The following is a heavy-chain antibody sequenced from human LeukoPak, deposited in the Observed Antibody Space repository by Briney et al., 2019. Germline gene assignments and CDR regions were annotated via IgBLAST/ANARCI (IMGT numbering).Heavy chain of an antibody. CDR1: GDSVSTNSAA. J-gene: IGHJ4*02. CDR3: AREKSSTFDY. CDR2: TYYRSKWYN. V-gene: IGHV6-1*01. Sequence: SQTLSLTCALSGDSVSTNSAAWNWLRQSPSRGLEWLARTYYRSKWYNDFAVSVKSRITINPDTSKNQFSLQLNSVTPEDTAVYSCAREKSSTFDYWGQGTLVTVSS.